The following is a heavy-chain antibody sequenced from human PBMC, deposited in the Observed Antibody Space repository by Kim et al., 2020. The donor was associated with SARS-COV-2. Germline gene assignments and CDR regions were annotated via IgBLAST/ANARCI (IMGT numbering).Heavy chain of an antibody. CDR1: EFSLSTSGVG. D-gene: IGHD2-15*01. CDR2: IYWDDDK. CDR3: AHRRGYCSGASCYSIVNWFDP. Sequence: SGPTLVKPTQTLTLTCTFSEFSLSTSGVGVGWIRQPPGKALEWLALIYWDDDKRYSPSLKNRLTITKDTSKNQVVLTMTNMDPVDTATYCCAHRRGYCSGASCYSIVNWFDPWGQGILVTVSS. J-gene: IGHJ5*02. V-gene: IGHV2-5*02.